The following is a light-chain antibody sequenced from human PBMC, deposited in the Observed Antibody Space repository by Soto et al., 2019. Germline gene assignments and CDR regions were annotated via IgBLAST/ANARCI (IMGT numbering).Light chain of an antibody. J-gene: IGKJ1*01. CDR3: QQYGSSPWT. CDR1: QTVNSR. V-gene: IGKV3-20*01. CDR2: LTS. Sequence: EIVLTQSPATLSSFPGERATLSCRASQTVNSRLAWYQHKPGQAPRLLIYLTSNRATGIPARFSGSGSGTDFTLTISRLEPEDFAVYYCQQYGSSPWTFGQGTKVDIK.